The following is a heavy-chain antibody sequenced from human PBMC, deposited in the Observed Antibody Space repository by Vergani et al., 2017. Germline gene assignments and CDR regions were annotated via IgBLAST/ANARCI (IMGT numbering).Heavy chain of an antibody. CDR3: AREQGYSDDGSGYYVRLNWFDH. CDR1: GYTFTSYY. Sequence: QVQLVQSGAEVKKPGASVKASCKPFGYTFTSYYMHWVRQAPGKGFEWMGIINPSGGSTSYAQKFQGRVTMTRDTSTSTVYMELSSLGSEDTDVYYCAREQGYSDDGSGYYVRLNWFDHWGQGTLVTVSS. CDR2: INPSGGST. J-gene: IGHJ5*02. D-gene: IGHD3-22*01. V-gene: IGHV1-46*01.